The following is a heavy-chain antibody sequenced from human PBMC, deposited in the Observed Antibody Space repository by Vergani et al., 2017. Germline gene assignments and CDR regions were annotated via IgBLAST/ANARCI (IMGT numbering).Heavy chain of an antibody. V-gene: IGHV1-2*02. CDR1: GYTFTGYY. Sequence: QVQLVQSGAEVKKPGASVKVSCKASGYTFTGYYMHWVRQAPGQGLEWMGWINPNSGGTNYAQKFQGRVTMTRDTSISTAYMELSRLRSEDTAVYYCARMDLDCSSTSCYFDYWGQGTLVTVSS. D-gene: IGHD2-2*01. J-gene: IGHJ4*02. CDR2: INPNSGGT. CDR3: ARMDLDCSSTSCYFDY.